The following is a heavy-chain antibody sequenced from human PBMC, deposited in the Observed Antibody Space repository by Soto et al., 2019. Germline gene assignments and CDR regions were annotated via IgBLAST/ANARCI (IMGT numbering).Heavy chain of an antibody. V-gene: IGHV4-59*01. CDR3: ARVYGAQESSSWHMDV. CDR2: IYYSGST. Sequence: SETLSLTCTVSGGSISSYYWSWIRQPPGKGLEWIGYIYYSGSTNYNPSLKSRVTISVDTSKNQFSLKLSSVTAADMAVYYCARVYGAQESSSWHMDVWGQGTTVTVSS. D-gene: IGHD6-13*01. CDR1: GGSISSYY. J-gene: IGHJ6*02.